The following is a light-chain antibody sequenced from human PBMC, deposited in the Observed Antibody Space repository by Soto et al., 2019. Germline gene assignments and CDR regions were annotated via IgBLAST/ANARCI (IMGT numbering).Light chain of an antibody. CDR1: QSLTGR. V-gene: IGKV1-5*01. CDR2: DVS. J-gene: IGKJ2*01. Sequence: DIQMTQSPSTLSASIGDRVTLTCRASQSLTGRLAWYQQKPGRPPKLLIYDVSNLESGVPSRFSGSESGTNFTLTSSNLLPYYLESAYCQQYKEYPYTFVHGT. CDR3: QQYKEYPYT.